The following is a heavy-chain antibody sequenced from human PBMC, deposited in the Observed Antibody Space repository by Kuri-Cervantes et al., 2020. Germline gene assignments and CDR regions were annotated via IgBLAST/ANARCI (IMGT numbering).Heavy chain of an antibody. J-gene: IGHJ4*02. CDR3: AKEKGGWYY. CDR1: EFTFSSYA. CDR2: LSVSGATT. Sequence: GESLKISCAASEFTFSSYAMNWVRQAPGKGLQWVSTLSVSGATTYYANSVKGRFTISRDNSKNTLYLQMNSLRAEDTALYYCAKEKGGWYYWGQGTLVTGSS. V-gene: IGHV3-23*01. D-gene: IGHD6-19*01.